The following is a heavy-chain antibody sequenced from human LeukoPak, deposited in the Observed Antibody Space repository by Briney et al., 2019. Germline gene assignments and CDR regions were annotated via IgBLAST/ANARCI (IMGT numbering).Heavy chain of an antibody. J-gene: IGHJ4*02. D-gene: IGHD3-10*01. CDR1: AFTFDDYA. V-gene: IGHV3-20*04. CDR2: INWNGGST. Sequence: GGSLRLSCTASAFTFDDYAMSWVRQAPGKGLEWVSTINWNGGSTGYADSVKGRFTISRDNSKNTLYLQMNSLRAEDTAVYYCAKALMSTYYYGSGSYSYFDYWGQGTLVTVSS. CDR3: AKALMSTYYYGSGSYSYFDY.